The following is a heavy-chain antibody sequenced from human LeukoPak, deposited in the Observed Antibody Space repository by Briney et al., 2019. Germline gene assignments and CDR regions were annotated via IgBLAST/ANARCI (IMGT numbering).Heavy chain of an antibody. CDR1: GGTFSSYA. D-gene: IGHD2-21*01. CDR3: AREHLRIPSAFDI. V-gene: IGHV1-69*13. J-gene: IGHJ3*02. Sequence: VASVKVSCKASGGTFSSYAISWVRQAPRQGLEWMGGIIPIFGTANYAQKFQGRVTITADESTSTAYMELSSLRSEDTAVYYCAREHLRIPSAFDIWGQGTMVTVSS. CDR2: IIPIFGTA.